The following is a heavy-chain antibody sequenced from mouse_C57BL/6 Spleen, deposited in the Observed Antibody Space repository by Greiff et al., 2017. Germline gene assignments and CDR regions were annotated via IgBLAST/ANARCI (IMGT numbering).Heavy chain of an antibody. CDR2: IDPETGGT. J-gene: IGHJ3*01. CDR3: TRGTGKGFAY. D-gene: IGHD4-1*01. CDR1: VYTFTDYE. V-gene: IGHV1-15*01. Sequence: VQPQQSGAELVRPGASVTLSCKASVYTFTDYEMHWVKQTPVHGLEWIGAIDPETGGTAYNQKFKGKAILTADKSSSTADMELRSLTSEDSAVYYCTRGTGKGFAYWGQGTLVTVSA.